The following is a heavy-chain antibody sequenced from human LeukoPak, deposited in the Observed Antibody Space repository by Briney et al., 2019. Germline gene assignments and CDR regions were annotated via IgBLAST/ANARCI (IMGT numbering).Heavy chain of an antibody. CDR2: ISSSSSYI. J-gene: IGHJ5*02. CDR1: GFTFSSYS. CDR3: ARAKTLTTSFGWFDP. Sequence: GGSLRLSCAASGFTFSSYSMNWVRQAPGKGLEWVSSISSSSSYIYYADSVKGRFTISRDNSNNTLYLQMNSLRAEDTAVYYCARAKTLTTSFGWFDPWGQGTLVTVSS. V-gene: IGHV3-21*04. D-gene: IGHD4-11*01.